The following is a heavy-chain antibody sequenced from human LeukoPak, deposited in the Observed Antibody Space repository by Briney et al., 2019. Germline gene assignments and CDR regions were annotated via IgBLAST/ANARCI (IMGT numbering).Heavy chain of an antibody. D-gene: IGHD6-19*01. CDR3: ARIYHEVAVAGTTGDAFDI. Sequence: SETLSLTCTVSGGSISSYYWSWIRQPPGKGLEWIGYIYYSGSTNYNPSLKSRVTISVDTSKNQLSLKLSSVTAADTAVYYCARIYHEVAVAGTTGDAFDIWGQGTMVTVSS. CDR2: IYYSGST. V-gene: IGHV4-59*08. J-gene: IGHJ3*02. CDR1: GGSISSYY.